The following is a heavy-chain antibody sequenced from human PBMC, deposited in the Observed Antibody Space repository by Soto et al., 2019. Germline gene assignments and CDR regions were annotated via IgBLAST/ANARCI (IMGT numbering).Heavy chain of an antibody. J-gene: IGHJ6*03. CDR3: ARGSGNYDYIWGSYRSNYYYMDV. V-gene: IGHV4-59*01. CDR1: GGSISSYY. D-gene: IGHD3-16*02. CDR2: IYYSGST. Sequence: PSETLSLTCTVSGGSISSYYWSWIRQPPGKGLEWIGYIYYSGSTNYNPSLKSRVAISVDTPKNQFSLRLSSVTAADTAVYYCARGSGNYDYIWGSYRSNYYYMDVWGKGTTVTVSS.